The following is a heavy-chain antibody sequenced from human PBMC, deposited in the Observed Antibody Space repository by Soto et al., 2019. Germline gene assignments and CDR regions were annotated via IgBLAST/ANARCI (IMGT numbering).Heavy chain of an antibody. CDR2: IYYSGST. V-gene: IGHV4-61*01. CDR3: ARFARPWSWFDP. Sequence: QVQLQESGPGLVKPSETLSLTCTVSGGSVSSGSSCWSWIRQPPGTGLEWLGYIYYSGSTHYNPSLKSRVTISVDTSKNQFSLKLSSVTAADTAVYYCARFARPWSWFDPWGQGTLVTVSS. J-gene: IGHJ5*02. CDR1: GGSVSSGSSC. D-gene: IGHD6-6*01.